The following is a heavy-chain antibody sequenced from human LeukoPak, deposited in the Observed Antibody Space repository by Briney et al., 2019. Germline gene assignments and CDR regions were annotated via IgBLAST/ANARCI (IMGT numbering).Heavy chain of an antibody. CDR1: GGSISSSSYY. V-gene: IGHV4-39*01. CDR3: ARLGLSTLTTGYFDF. CDR2: IYYSGVT. Sequence: SETLSLTCTVSGGSISSSSYYWGWVRQPPGKGLEWIGTIYYSGVTFYNPSLKSRLTISVDTSNNQFSLRLNSVAAADTAVYYCARLGLSTLTTGYFDFWGQGNLVTVSS. D-gene: IGHD4-17*01. J-gene: IGHJ4*02.